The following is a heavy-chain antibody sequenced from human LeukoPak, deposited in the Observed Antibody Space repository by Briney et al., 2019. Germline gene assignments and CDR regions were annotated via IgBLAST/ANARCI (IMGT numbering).Heavy chain of an antibody. J-gene: IGHJ5*01. CDR2: ISHDGSVK. D-gene: IGHD6-19*01. CDR1: GCTFNNYG. CDR3: AKEGTTYSSTWFDS. Sequence: GGSLRLSCAASGCTFNNYGMQWVRQTPGKGLEWVTVISHDGSVKHYADSVKGRFTISRDTSKNTVYLQMNSLRPEDTAVYYCAKEGTTYSSTWFDSWGQGTLVTVSS. V-gene: IGHV3-30*18.